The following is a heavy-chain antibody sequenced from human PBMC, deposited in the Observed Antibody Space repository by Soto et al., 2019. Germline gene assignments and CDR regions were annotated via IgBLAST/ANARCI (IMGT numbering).Heavy chain of an antibody. CDR2: TSYDGTNK. D-gene: IGHD2-15*01. Sequence: LRLSCEVSGFTFSTHGMHWFRQAPGKGLEWVAGTSYDGTNKYYARSVQGRFTISRENSMKTLYLQMNSLRTEDTAVYYCAKDLSAARWYYDDLAVWGKGTTVTVS. CDR3: AKDLSAARWYYDDLAV. V-gene: IGHV3-30*18. J-gene: IGHJ6*04. CDR1: GFTFSTHG.